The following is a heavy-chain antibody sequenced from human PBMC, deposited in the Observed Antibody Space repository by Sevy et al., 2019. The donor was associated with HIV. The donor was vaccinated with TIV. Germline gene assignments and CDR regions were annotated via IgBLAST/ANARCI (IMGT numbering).Heavy chain of an antibody. V-gene: IGHV3-73*01. CDR3: TPFYHSDVGH. CDR2: IRTKLNDYAT. Sequence: GGSLRLSCAASGVTFSDSAVHWVRQASGKGLEWVGLIRTKLNDYATVYAASVKGRFTISRDDSKNTAYLQMDSVTTEDTAIYYCTPFYHSDVGHWGQGTLVTVSS. CDR1: GVTFSDSA. J-gene: IGHJ5*02.